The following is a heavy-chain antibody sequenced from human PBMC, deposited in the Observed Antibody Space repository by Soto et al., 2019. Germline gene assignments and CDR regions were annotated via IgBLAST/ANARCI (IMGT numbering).Heavy chain of an antibody. D-gene: IGHD3-10*01. V-gene: IGHV1-3*01. CDR3: AKTSVVLWFGESLDNWFDP. Sequence: ASVKVSCKASGYTFTSYAMHWVRQAPGQRLEWMGWINAGNGNTKYSQKFQGRVTITRDTSASTAYMELSSLRSEDTAVYYCAKTSVVLWFGESLDNWFDPWGQGTLVTVPQ. CDR1: GYTFTSYA. J-gene: IGHJ5*02. CDR2: INAGNGNT.